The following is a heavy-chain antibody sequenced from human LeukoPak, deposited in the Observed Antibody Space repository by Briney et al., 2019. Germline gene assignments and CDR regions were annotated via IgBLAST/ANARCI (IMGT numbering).Heavy chain of an antibody. CDR3: ATSYSSWYLQFDY. D-gene: IGHD6-13*01. Sequence: SETLSLNCTVSGCSISSYYWSWIRQPPGKGLEWIGYIYYSGSTNCHPSLKSRVTISVDTSKNQFSLKLSSVTAADTAVYYCATSYSSWYLQFDYWGQGTLVTVSS. CDR1: GCSISSYY. J-gene: IGHJ4*02. V-gene: IGHV4-59*01. CDR2: IYYSGST.